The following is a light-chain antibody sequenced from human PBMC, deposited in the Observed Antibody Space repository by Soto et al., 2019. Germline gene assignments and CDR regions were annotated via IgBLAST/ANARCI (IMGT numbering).Light chain of an antibody. J-gene: IGKJ5*01. CDR3: QQYGSSHIT. Sequence: EILMTQSPATLSVSPGEIATFSCRASQSVSSNLAWYQQKPGQAPRLLIYGASSRATGIPDRFSGSGSGTDFTLTISRLEPEDFAVYYCQQYGSSHITFGQGTRLEN. CDR2: GAS. CDR1: QSVSSN. V-gene: IGKV3-20*01.